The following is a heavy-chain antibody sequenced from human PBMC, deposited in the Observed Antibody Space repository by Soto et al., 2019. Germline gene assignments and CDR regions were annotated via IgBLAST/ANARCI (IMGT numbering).Heavy chain of an antibody. D-gene: IGHD3-22*01. J-gene: IGHJ5*02. V-gene: IGHV3-23*01. CDR1: GFTFSSYA. CDR3: AKDPTNYYDSSGYA. Sequence: GGSLRLSCAASGFTFSSYAMSWVRQAPGKGLEWVSAISGSGGSTYYADSVKGRFTISRDNSKNTLYLQMNSLRAEDTAVYYCAKDPTNYYDSSGYAWGQGTLVTVSS. CDR2: ISGSGGST.